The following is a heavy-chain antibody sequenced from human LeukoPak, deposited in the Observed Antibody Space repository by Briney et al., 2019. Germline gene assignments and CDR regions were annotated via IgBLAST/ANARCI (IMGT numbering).Heavy chain of an antibody. CDR2: ISSSGSTI. D-gene: IGHD3-22*01. V-gene: IGHV3-48*03. Sequence: GGSLRHSCAASGFTFSSYEMNWVRQAPGKGLEWVSYISSSGSTIYYADSVKGRFTISRDNAKNSLYLQMNSLRAEDTAVYYCARETAVYDSSGRYYYYYYGMDVWGQGTTVTVSS. CDR3: ARETAVYDSSGRYYYYYYGMDV. CDR1: GFTFSSYE. J-gene: IGHJ6*02.